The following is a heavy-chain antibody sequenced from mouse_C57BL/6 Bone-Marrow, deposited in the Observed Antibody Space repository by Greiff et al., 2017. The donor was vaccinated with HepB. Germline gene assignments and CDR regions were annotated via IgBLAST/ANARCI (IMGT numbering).Heavy chain of an antibody. V-gene: IGHV1-81*01. Sequence: QVQLKESGAELARPGASVKLSCKASGYTFTSYGISWVKQRTGQGLEWIGEIYPRSGNTYYNEKFKGKATLTADKSSSTAYMALRSLTSEDSAVYFGARRNYYGSSRYYFDYWGQGTTLTVSS. CDR1: GYTFTSYG. CDR2: IYPRSGNT. J-gene: IGHJ2*01. D-gene: IGHD1-1*01. CDR3: ARRNYYGSSRYYFDY.